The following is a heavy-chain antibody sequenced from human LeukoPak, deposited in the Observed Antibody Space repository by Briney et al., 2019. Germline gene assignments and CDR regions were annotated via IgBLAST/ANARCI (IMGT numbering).Heavy chain of an antibody. Sequence: SETLSLTCTVSGGSISGSYWSWIRQPPGKGLEGIGYFCYSGSTNFTNYNPSLKSRVTISVDTSKNQFSLNLTSVAAADTAVYYCARDSGGSTYGMDVWGQGTTVTVSS. CDR2: FCYSGSTNFT. V-gene: IGHV4-59*01. CDR1: GGSISGSY. J-gene: IGHJ6*02. D-gene: IGHD2-15*01. CDR3: ARDSGGSTYGMDV.